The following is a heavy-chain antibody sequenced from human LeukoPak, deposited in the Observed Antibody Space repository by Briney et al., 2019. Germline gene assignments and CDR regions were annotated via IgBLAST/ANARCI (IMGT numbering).Heavy chain of an antibody. CDR2: IYPGDSDT. CDR3: ARSGYYYGSGSYPSPFDY. D-gene: IGHD3-10*01. Sequence: GESLKISCKGSGYSFTSYWIGWVRQMPGKGLEWMGIIYPGDSDTRYSPSFQGQVTISADKSISTAYLQWSSLKASDTAMYYCARSGYYYGSGSYPSPFDYWGQGTLVTVSS. CDR1: GYSFTSYW. J-gene: IGHJ4*02. V-gene: IGHV5-51*01.